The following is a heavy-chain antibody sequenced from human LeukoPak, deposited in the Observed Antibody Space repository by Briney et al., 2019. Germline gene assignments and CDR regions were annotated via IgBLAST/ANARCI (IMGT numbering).Heavy chain of an antibody. CDR2: IRANNGNT. V-gene: IGHV1-18*01. D-gene: IGHD2-21*01. CDR1: GYTITTYA. Sequence: ASVKVSCKASGYTITTYAITWVRQAPGQGLEWMGWIRANNGNTNYAQKLQGRVTMTTDTSTSTAYMELRSLRSDDTAVYYCARSFIADGAPPDYWGQGTLVTVSS. CDR3: ARSFIADGAPPDY. J-gene: IGHJ4*02.